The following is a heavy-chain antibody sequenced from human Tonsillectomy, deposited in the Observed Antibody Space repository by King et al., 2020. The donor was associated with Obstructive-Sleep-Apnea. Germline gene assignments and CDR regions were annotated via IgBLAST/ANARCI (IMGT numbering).Heavy chain of an antibody. CDR3: ARNGYYYYYYYGMDV. CDR2: IYPGDSDT. D-gene: IGHD3-22*01. J-gene: IGHJ6*02. V-gene: IGHV5-51*01. CDR1: GYSFTSYW. Sequence: QLVQSGAEVKKPGESLKISCKGSGYSFTSYWIGWLRQMPGKGLDWMGLIYPGDSDTRYSPSFQGQVTISDDKSFSTAYLQWSSLKASDTAMYYCARNGYYYYYYYGMDVWGQGTTVTVS.